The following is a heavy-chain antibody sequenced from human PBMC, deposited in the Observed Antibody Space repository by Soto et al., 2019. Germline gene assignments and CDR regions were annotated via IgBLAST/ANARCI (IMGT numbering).Heavy chain of an antibody. CDR1: GYTFTSYG. D-gene: IGHD5-12*01. J-gene: IGHJ6*03. CDR3: SSDSGYDSLNDFYYYYMDV. Sequence: QVQLVQSGAEVKKPGASVKVSCKASGYTFTSYGISWVRQAPGQGLEWMGWISAYNGNTNYAQKLQGRVTMTTDTSTSTAYMELRSLRSDDTAVYYCSSDSGYDSLNDFYYYYMDVWGKGTTVTVSS. V-gene: IGHV1-18*01. CDR2: ISAYNGNT.